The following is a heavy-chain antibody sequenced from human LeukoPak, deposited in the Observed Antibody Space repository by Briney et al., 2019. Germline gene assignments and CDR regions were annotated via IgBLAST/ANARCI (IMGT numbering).Heavy chain of an antibody. J-gene: IGHJ3*02. V-gene: IGHV3-66*01. CDR1: XFTVSSNY. CDR3: ARVKDDAFDI. Sequence: GGSLRLPCXASXFTVSSNYMSWVRQAPGKGLEWVSVIYSGGSTYYADSMKGRFTISRDNSKNTLYLQMNSLRAEDTAVYYCARVKDDAFDIWGRGTMVTVSS. CDR2: IYSGGST.